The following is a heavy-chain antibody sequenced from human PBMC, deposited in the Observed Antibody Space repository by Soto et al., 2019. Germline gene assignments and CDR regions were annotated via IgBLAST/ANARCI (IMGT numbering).Heavy chain of an antibody. D-gene: IGHD4-4*01. CDR2: IYPGDSDS. CDR3: ATSAVPYSILAHDY. CDR1: GYRFTTYW. V-gene: IGHV5-51*01. J-gene: IGHJ4*02. Sequence: GESLKISCKASGYRFTTYWIAWVRQMPEKGLEWMGIIYPGDSDSRYSPSFQDQVTISADKSITTAYLQWSSLKASDTAMYYCATSAVPYSILAHDYWGQGTLVTVSS.